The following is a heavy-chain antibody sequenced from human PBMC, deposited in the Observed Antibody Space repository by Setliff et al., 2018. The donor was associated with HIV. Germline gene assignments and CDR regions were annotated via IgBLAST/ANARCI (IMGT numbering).Heavy chain of an antibody. CDR2: IFTSGST. Sequence: SETLSLTCTVSGGSISSYCWNWIRQPPGRGLEWIGYIFTSGSTKYNPSLQSRVTMSIDTSKNQFSLKLTSVTAADTAVYYCARRIDNSGSFPDKNWFDTWGQEAWSPSPQ. J-gene: IGHJ5*01. V-gene: IGHV4-4*09. CDR3: ARRIDNSGSFPDKNWFDT. D-gene: IGHD3-10*01. CDR1: GGSISSYC.